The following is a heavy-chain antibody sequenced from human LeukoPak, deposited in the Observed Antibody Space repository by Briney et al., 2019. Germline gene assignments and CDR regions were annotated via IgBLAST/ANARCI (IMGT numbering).Heavy chain of an antibody. CDR2: INTNTGNP. V-gene: IGHV7-4-1*02. J-gene: IGHJ6*02. CDR3: ARGEQQLADAYGMDV. Sequence: ASVKVSCKASGYTFTSYAMNWVRQAPGQGLEWMGWINTNTGNPTYAQGFTGRFVFSLDTSVSTAYLQISSLEAEDTAVYYCARGEQQLADAYGMDVWGQGTTVTVSS. D-gene: IGHD6-13*01. CDR1: GYTFTSYA.